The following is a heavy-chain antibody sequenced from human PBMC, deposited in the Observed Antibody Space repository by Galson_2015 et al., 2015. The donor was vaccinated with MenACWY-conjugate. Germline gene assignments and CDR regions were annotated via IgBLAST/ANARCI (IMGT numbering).Heavy chain of an antibody. CDR3: ARKGPNGRPPDGFDI. Sequence: SLRLSCAASGFSFSSYWMHWVRQLPGKGPVWVSRINSDGSSTSYADSVKGRFTISRDNAKNTLYLQMSSLRAEDTAVYYCARKGPNGRPPDGFDIWAKGQWSPSLQ. CDR2: INSDGSST. CDR1: GFSFSSYW. V-gene: IGHV3-74*01. D-gene: IGHD2-8*01. J-gene: IGHJ3*02.